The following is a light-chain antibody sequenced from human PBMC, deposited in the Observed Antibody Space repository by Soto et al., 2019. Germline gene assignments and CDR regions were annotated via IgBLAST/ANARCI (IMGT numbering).Light chain of an antibody. CDR3: LCYITYPWT. CDR1: QSCRNS. Sequence: IQVTQSPSSLSASVGDRFTITCRASQSCRNSLAWYQQKAGKAPTLLIYDASTLQSGVPSRFSGSGSGTEFSLTISSLQPEDFATYYCLCYITYPWTFGQGTKVDI. J-gene: IGKJ1*01. V-gene: IGKV1-5*01. CDR2: DAS.